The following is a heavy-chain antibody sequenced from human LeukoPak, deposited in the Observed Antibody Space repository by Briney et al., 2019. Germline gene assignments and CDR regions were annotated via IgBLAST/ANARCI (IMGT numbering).Heavy chain of an antibody. V-gene: IGHV3-11*01. CDR1: GFTFSDYN. CDR3: ARVLRYCSGGNCYSGGLGYMDV. CDR2: ISRSGSTK. Sequence: GGSLRLSCAASGFTFSDYNMRWIRQAPGKGLEWVSSISRSGSTKYYADSVKGRFTISRDNAKNSLFLQMNSLRAKDTAVYYCARVLRYCSGGNCYSGGLGYMDVWGKGTTVTISS. J-gene: IGHJ6*03. D-gene: IGHD2-15*01.